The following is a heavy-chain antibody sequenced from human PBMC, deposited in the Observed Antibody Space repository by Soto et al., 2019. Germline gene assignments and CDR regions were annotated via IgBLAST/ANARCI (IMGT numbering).Heavy chain of an antibody. CDR3: AHSGQIGITGTISWFDP. V-gene: IGHV2-5*02. CDR1: GFSLSTSGVG. D-gene: IGHD1-7*01. CDR2: IYWDDDK. Sequence: QITLKESGPPLVKPTQTLTLTCTFSGFSLSTSGVGVGWIRQPPGKALEWLALIYWDDDKRYSPSLKSRLTITKDTSKNQVVLTMTNMDPVDTASYYCAHSGQIGITGTISWFDPWGQGTLVTVSS. J-gene: IGHJ5*02.